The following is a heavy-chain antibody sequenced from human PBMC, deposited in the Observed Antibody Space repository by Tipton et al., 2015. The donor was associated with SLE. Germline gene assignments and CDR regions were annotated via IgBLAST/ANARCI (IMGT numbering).Heavy chain of an antibody. CDR3: AREVPRSGWSLDS. D-gene: IGHD6-19*01. V-gene: IGHV3-23*03. CDR1: GFTFSSYA. J-gene: IGHJ4*02. CDR2: IYASGAI. Sequence: SLRLSCAASGFTFSSYAMTWVRQAPGRGLEWVSIIYASGAIYYADSVKVRFTISRDNSKNTLYLRLNSLRADDTAVYYCAREVPRSGWSLDSWGQGTLVTVSS.